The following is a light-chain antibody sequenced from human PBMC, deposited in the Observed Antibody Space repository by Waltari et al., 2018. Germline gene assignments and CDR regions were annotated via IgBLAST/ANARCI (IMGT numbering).Light chain of an antibody. CDR3: SSYTTSGTLV. CDR1: SSDVGGSDF. Sequence: QSAPTQPASVSGSPGQSITISRPGTSSDVGGSDFVSWHQQYPGKAPKVMIYGVNNRPSGVSNRFSGSKSGNTASLIISGLQADDEADYYCSSYTTSGTLVFGTGTKVTVL. CDR2: GVN. V-gene: IGLV2-14*01. J-gene: IGLJ1*01.